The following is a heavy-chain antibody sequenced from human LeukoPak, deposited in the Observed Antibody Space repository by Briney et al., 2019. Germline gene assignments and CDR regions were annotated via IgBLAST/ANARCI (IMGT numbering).Heavy chain of an antibody. CDR3: ARGRSSGWPYYFDY. D-gene: IGHD6-19*01. Sequence: GRSLRLSCAASGFTFSNYAIHWVRQAPGKGLEWVALIWYDGSEKFYADSVKGRFTISRDNSKKTLYLKMNSLRAADTAVYYCARGRSSGWPYYFDYWGQGTLVTVSS. CDR1: GFTFSNYA. CDR2: IWYDGSEK. J-gene: IGHJ4*02. V-gene: IGHV3-33*01.